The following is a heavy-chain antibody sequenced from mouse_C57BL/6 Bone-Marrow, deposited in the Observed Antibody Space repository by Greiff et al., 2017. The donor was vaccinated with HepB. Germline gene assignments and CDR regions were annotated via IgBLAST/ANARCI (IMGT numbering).Heavy chain of an antibody. J-gene: IGHJ2*01. CDR1: GYTFTDHT. V-gene: IGHV1-78*01. Sequence: VKLVESDAELVKPGASVKISCKVSGYTFTDHTIHWMKQRPEQGLEWIGYIYPRDGSTKYNEKFKGKDTLTADKSSSTAYMQLNSLTSEDSAVYFCAREGFTTVVAQDYWGQGTTLTVSS. D-gene: IGHD1-1*01. CDR2: IYPRDGST. CDR3: AREGFTTVVAQDY.